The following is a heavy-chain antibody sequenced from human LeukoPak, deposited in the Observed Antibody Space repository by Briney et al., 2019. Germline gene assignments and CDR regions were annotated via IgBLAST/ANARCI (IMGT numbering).Heavy chain of an antibody. Sequence: GGSLRLSCAGSGFNFIDNSMHWVRQAPGKGLEWVASISSSNTYIYYRDSVKGRFTISRDNAKNSLFLQMNSLRAEDTAVYYCARGYCSGTSCYMFASWGQGTRVTVSS. V-gene: IGHV3-21*01. J-gene: IGHJ4*02. D-gene: IGHD2-2*02. CDR3: ARGYCSGTSCYMFAS. CDR1: GFNFIDNS. CDR2: ISSSNTYI.